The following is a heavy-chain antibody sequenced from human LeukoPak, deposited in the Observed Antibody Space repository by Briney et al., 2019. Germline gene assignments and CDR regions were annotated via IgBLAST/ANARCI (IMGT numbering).Heavy chain of an antibody. CDR3: ARVVKRGYNWFDP. CDR1: GYTFTSYD. J-gene: IGHJ5*02. D-gene: IGHD3-22*01. V-gene: IGHV1-8*03. Sequence: GASVKVSCKASGYTFTSYDTNWVRQATGQGLEWMGWMNPNSGNTGYAQKFQGRVTITRNTSISTAYMELSSLRSEDTAVYYCARVVKRGYNWFDPWGQGTLVTVSS. CDR2: MNPNSGNT.